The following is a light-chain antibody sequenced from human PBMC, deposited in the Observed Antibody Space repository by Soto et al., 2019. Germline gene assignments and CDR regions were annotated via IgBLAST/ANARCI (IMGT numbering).Light chain of an antibody. CDR2: EVS. Sequence: QSALPHPPSSSGSPGQSVTISCTGTSSDVGGYNYVSWYQQHPGKAPKLMIYEVSKRPSGVPDRFSGSKSGNTASLTVSGLQAEDEADYYCSSYAGSNNVFGTGTKVTGL. J-gene: IGLJ1*01. CDR3: SSYAGSNNV. CDR1: SSDVGGYNY. V-gene: IGLV2-8*01.